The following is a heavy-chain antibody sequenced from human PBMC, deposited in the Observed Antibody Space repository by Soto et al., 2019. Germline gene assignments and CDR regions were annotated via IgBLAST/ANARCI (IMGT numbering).Heavy chain of an antibody. Sequence: ASVKVSCKTSGYSFTNQAINWVRQAPGQGLEWVGWISGRSGNSNSAETVRGRVTMTTDTSTATAYLELRALTTDDTAVYYCARGYDSSAYFYPLGDGMDAWRQGTTVTVSS. D-gene: IGHD6-6*01. J-gene: IGHJ6*02. CDR3: ARGYDSSAYFYPLGDGMDA. V-gene: IGHV1-18*01. CDR1: GYSFTNQA. CDR2: ISGRSGNS.